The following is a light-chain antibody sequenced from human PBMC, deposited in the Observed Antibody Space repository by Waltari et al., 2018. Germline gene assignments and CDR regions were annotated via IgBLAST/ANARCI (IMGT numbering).Light chain of an antibody. Sequence: NFMLTQPHSVSESPGKTVTISCTRSSGSIASNYVQWYQQRPGSSPTPVIFEDDQRPSAVPDLFSGSIYSSSTSASLTISGLKTEDEADYYCQSYDSSDLWVFGGGTRLTVL. J-gene: IGLJ3*02. CDR1: SGSIASNY. V-gene: IGLV6-57*01. CDR3: QSYDSSDLWV. CDR2: EDD.